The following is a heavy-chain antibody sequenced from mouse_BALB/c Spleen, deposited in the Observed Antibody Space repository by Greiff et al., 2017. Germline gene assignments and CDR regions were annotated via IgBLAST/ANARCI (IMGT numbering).Heavy chain of an antibody. J-gene: IGHJ2*01. D-gene: IGHD6-5*01. V-gene: IGHV2-2*02. CDR1: GFSLTSYG. Sequence: QVQLKESGPGLVQPSQSLSITCTVSGFSLTSYGVRWVRQSPGKGLEWLGVIWSGGSTDYNAAFISRLSISKDNSKSQVFFKMNNLQANDTAIYCCDRNAYGCDYWDHGTAHTVSS. CDR3: DRNAYGCDY. CDR2: IWSGGST.